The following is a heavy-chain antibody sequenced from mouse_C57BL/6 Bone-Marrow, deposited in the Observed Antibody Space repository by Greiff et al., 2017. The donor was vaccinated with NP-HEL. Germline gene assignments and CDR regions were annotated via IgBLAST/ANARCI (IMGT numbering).Heavy chain of an antibody. CDR3: ARPRYDYDPSWFAY. J-gene: IGHJ3*01. D-gene: IGHD2-4*01. Sequence: EVQLQQSGPELVKPGASVKISCKASGYSFTGYYMNWVKQSPEKSLEWIGEINPSTGGTTYNQKFKAKATLTVDKSSSTAYMQLKSLTSEDSAVYYCARPRYDYDPSWFAYWGQGTLVTVSA. CDR2: INPSTGGT. V-gene: IGHV1-42*01. CDR1: GYSFTGYY.